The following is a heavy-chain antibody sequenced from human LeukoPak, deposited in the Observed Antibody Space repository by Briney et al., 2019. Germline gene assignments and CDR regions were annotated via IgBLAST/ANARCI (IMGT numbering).Heavy chain of an antibody. Sequence: GASVKVSCKASGGTFNSYAISWERQAPGQGLEWMGGIIPIFGTANYAQKFQGRVTITADESTSTAYMELSSLRSEDTAVYYCARVIQLPNEYFQHWGQGTLVTVSS. V-gene: IGHV1-69*13. D-gene: IGHD2-2*01. CDR3: ARVIQLPNEYFQH. CDR2: IIPIFGTA. CDR1: GGTFNSYA. J-gene: IGHJ1*01.